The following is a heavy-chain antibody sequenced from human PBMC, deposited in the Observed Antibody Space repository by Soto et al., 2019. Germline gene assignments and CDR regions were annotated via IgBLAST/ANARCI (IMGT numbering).Heavy chain of an antibody. V-gene: IGHV1-69*01. CDR3: ARDPDYFQPPGDAFDI. D-gene: IGHD4-17*01. CDR1: GGTFSSYA. Sequence: QVQLVQSGAEVKKPGSSVKVSCKASGGTFSSYAISWVRQAPGQGLEWMGGIIPIFGTANYAQKFQGRVTITADESTSTAYMELSSLRSEDTAVYYCARDPDYFQPPGDAFDIWGQGTMVTVSS. CDR2: IIPIFGTA. J-gene: IGHJ3*02.